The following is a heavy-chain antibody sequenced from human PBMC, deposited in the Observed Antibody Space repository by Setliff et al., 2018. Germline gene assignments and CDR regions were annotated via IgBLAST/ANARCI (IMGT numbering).Heavy chain of an antibody. Sequence: SETLSLTCTVSGGSIDSSFWNWIRQSPEKGLEWIGYKSTRGDTNSNPSLRSRVTISVDTSKNQFSLNLTSVTAADTALYYCARQPGDEQQLVGDWGQGTLVTVSS. CDR2: KSTRGDT. CDR3: ARQPGDEQQLVGD. J-gene: IGHJ4*02. V-gene: IGHV4-4*08. D-gene: IGHD6-13*01. CDR1: GGSIDSSF.